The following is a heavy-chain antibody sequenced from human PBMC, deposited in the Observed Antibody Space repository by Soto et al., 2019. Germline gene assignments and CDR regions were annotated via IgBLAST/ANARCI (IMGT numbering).Heavy chain of an antibody. CDR2: IIPIFGTA. V-gene: IGHV1-69*01. Sequence: QVQLVQSGAEVKKPGSSVKVSCKASGGTFSSYAISWVRQAPGQGLEWMGGIIPIFGTANYAQKFQGRVTITADESTRTAYMELSSLRYENTAVYYCARLGWELRSYYSGMDVWGQGTTVTVSS. CDR1: GGTFSSYA. CDR3: ARLGWELRSYYSGMDV. J-gene: IGHJ6*02. D-gene: IGHD1-26*01.